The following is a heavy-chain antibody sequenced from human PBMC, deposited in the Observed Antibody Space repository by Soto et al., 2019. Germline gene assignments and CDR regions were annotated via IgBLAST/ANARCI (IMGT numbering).Heavy chain of an antibody. D-gene: IGHD1-1*01. J-gene: IGHJ4*02. CDR2: INPYNTNA. CDR1: GYRFTDFT. CDR3: ARGRRGADY. V-gene: IGHV1-18*01. Sequence: QVHLVQSGPEVKKPGASVRVSCKTSGYRFTDFTLTWVRQAPGQGLEWMGWINPYNTNANYAEEIQGRVTMTTDTPTTTAYMDLRSLRSDDTAIYYCARGRRGADYWGQGTLVTVSS.